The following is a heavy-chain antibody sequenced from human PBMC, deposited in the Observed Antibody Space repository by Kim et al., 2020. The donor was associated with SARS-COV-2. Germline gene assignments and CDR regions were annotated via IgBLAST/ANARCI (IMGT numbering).Heavy chain of an antibody. V-gene: IGHV3-30-3*01. CDR2: ISYDGSNK. D-gene: IGHD3-3*01. Sequence: GGSLRLSCAASGFTFSSYAMHWVRQAPGKGLEWVAVISYDGSNKYYADSVKGRFTISRDNSKNTLYLQMNSLRAEDTAVYYCARDHRFLEWIPSLYYYYYMEVWGKGTTVTVSS. J-gene: IGHJ6*03. CDR3: ARDHRFLEWIPSLYYYYYMEV. CDR1: GFTFSSYA.